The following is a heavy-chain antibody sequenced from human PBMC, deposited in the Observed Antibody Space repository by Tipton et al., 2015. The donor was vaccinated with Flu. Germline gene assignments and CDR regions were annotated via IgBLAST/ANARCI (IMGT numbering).Heavy chain of an antibody. CDR3: ARDPPLGMPDYFDY. D-gene: IGHD2-2*01. CDR2: IFHSGTT. Sequence: TLSLTCSVSGYSIRSAYYWGWVRRPPGKGLEWIGAIFHSGTTYYNPSLKTRLTISVDTSKNQFSLRLSSVTAADTAVYYCARDPPLGMPDYFDYWGQGILVTVSS. V-gene: IGHV4-38-2*02. J-gene: IGHJ4*02. CDR1: GYSIRSAYY.